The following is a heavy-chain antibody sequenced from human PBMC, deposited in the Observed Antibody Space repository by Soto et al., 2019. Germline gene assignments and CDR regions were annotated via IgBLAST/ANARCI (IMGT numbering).Heavy chain of an antibody. CDR3: AKDLSDASGSNSLDGMDV. J-gene: IGHJ6*02. D-gene: IGHD3-10*01. Sequence: GGSLRLSCAASGFTFSNYGMHWVRQAPGKGLEWVAVISYDGGNKFYEDSVKGRFTIPRDNSKNTLYLQMNSLRAEDTAVYYCAKDLSDASGSNSLDGMDVWGQGTMVTVSS. V-gene: IGHV3-30*18. CDR1: GFTFSNYG. CDR2: ISYDGGNK.